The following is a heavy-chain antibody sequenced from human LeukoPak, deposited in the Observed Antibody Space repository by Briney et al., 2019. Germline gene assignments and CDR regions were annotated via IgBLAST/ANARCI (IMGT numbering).Heavy chain of an antibody. CDR1: GYSFTNYW. CDR2: IYPGDSDT. Sequence: GESLKSSCKGSGYSFTNYWIGWVRQMPGKGLEWMGAIYPGDSDTRYSPSFQGQVTISADKSISTVYLQWSSPKASDTAMYYCARHRYCTSTACFDMGGYWGQGTLVTVSS. CDR3: ARHRYCTSTACFDMGGY. D-gene: IGHD2-2*01. J-gene: IGHJ4*02. V-gene: IGHV5-51*01.